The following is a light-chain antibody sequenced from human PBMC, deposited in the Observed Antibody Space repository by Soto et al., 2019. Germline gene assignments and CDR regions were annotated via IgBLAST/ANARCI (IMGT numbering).Light chain of an antibody. CDR1: QGVSSSY. Sequence: TQSPGALSLSPGESATLSCRASQGVSSSYLAWYQQKPGQAPRLLXXGEXSRATGIPERFSGSGSGTDFTLTISRLEPEDLAAYYCQHYGSATSSTFGGGTKVDIK. CDR3: QHYGSATSST. J-gene: IGKJ4*01. V-gene: IGKV3-20*01. CDR2: GEX.